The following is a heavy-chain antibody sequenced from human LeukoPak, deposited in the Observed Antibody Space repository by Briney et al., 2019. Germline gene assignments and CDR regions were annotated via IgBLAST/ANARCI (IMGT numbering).Heavy chain of an antibody. Sequence: EASVKVSCKASGYTFINYGINWVRQAPGQGLEWMGWISAYNGNTNYAQSLQGRVTMTTDTSTSTAYMEMRSLTSDDTAVYYCARDLDQYNGRFGGFGHDFWGQGTLVTVSS. J-gene: IGHJ4*02. CDR2: ISAYNGNT. D-gene: IGHD3-10*01. V-gene: IGHV1-18*01. CDR1: GYTFINYG. CDR3: ARDLDQYNGRFGGFGHDF.